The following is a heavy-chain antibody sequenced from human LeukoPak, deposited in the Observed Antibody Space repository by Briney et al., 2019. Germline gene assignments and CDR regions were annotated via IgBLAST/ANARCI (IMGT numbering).Heavy chain of an antibody. CDR3: ARGWRIAAGAYYFDF. Sequence: GASVKVSCKASGYTFTGYHINWVRQATGQGLEWREWMNPNSGNTGYAQKFQGRDTMTRNTSIRTAYMELTSLRSDDTAVYYCARGWRIAAGAYYFDFWGQGTLVTVSS. CDR2: MNPNSGNT. V-gene: IGHV1-8*01. CDR1: GYTFTGYH. J-gene: IGHJ4*02. D-gene: IGHD6-25*01.